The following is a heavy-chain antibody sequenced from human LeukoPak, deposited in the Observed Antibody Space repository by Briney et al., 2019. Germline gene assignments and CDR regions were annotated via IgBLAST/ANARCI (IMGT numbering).Heavy chain of an antibody. CDR2: VSGSGDST. J-gene: IGHJ4*02. CDR1: GFTFSSYA. Sequence: PGGSLRLSCAASGFTFSSYAMSWVRQAPGKGLEWVSTVSGSGDSTYYADSVKGRFTLSRDNSKNTLSLQMTSLRAEDTALYYCAKSYNYGSGSYYNHFDSWGQGTLVTVSS. CDR3: AKSYNYGSGSYYNHFDS. V-gene: IGHV3-23*01. D-gene: IGHD3-10*01.